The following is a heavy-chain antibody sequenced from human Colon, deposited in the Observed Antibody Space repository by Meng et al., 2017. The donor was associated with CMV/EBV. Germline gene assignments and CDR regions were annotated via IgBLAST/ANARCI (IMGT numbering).Heavy chain of an antibody. V-gene: IGHV1-3*04. CDR3: ARGWDSGSYFDY. CDR1: GYTSTSSG. CDR2: INTGNGKT. J-gene: IGHJ4*02. D-gene: IGHD1-26*01. Sequence: SGYTSTSSGIHWVRQAPGQRLEWMGWINTGNGKTKSSERFQGRVTITEDTSASTVYMELSSLTSEDTAVYYCARGWDSGSYFDYWGQGSLVTVSS.